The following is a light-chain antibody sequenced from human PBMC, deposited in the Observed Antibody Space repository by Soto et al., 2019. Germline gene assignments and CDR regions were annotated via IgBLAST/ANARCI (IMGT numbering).Light chain of an antibody. CDR2: GNK. J-gene: IGLJ3*02. CDR1: SSNIGAGYD. CDR3: QSYDSSLTGSGV. V-gene: IGLV1-40*01. Sequence: QSVLTQPPSVSGAPGQRVTISCTGSSSNIGAGYDVHWYQQLPGTAPKLLIYGNKNRPSGVPDRFSGSKSATSASLAITGLQAEDEADDYCQSYDSSLTGSGVFGGGTKLTVL.